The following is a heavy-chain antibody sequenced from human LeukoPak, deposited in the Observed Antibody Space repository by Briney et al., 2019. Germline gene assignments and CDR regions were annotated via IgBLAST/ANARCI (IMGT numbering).Heavy chain of an antibody. D-gene: IGHD1-1*01. V-gene: IGHV3-21*01. CDR1: GFTFSSYS. Sequence: PGGSLRLSCAASGFTFSSYSMNWVRQAPGKGLEWVSSISGSNSYIYYADSMKGRFTISRDNAKNSLYLQMNSLRAEDTAVYYCAREAGGTDYWGQGTLVTVSS. CDR3: AREAGGTDY. J-gene: IGHJ4*02. CDR2: ISGSNSYI.